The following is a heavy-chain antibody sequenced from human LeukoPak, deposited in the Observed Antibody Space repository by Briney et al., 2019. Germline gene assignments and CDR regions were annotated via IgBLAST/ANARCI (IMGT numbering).Heavy chain of an antibody. Sequence: GGSLRLSCAASGFTFTGSAMHWVRQASGKGLEWVGRIRSKPHNYATAYAASVKGRFTISRDDSKNTAYLQMNSLNTEDTAVYCCTRHGGRDFYDSTEDAFDIWGQGTMVTVSS. CDR3: TRHGGRDFYDSTEDAFDI. CDR2: IRSKPHNYAT. CDR1: GFTFTGSA. J-gene: IGHJ3*02. V-gene: IGHV3-73*01. D-gene: IGHD3-22*01.